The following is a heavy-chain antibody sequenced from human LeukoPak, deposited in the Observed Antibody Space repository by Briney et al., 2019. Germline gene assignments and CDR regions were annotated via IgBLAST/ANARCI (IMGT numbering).Heavy chain of an antibody. D-gene: IGHD3-9*01. CDR1: GFTFSDYY. CDR2: ISSSGSTI. CDR3: ARVGRIPNLLRYFDWEVRHYYYYMDV. V-gene: IGHV3-11*04. Sequence: PGGSLRLSCAASGFTFSDYYMSWIRQAPGKGLEWISYISSSGSTIYYADSVKGRFTISRDNAKNSLYLQMNSLRAKDTAVYYCARVGRIPNLLRYFDWEVRHYYYYMDVWGKGTTVTISS. J-gene: IGHJ6*03.